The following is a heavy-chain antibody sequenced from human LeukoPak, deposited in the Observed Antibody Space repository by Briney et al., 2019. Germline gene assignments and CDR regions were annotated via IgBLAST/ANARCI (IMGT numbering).Heavy chain of an antibody. J-gene: IGHJ3*02. Sequence: PSETLSLTCAVYGGSFSGYYWSWIRQPPGKGLEWIGEINHSGSTNYNPSLKSRVTISVDTSKNQFSLRLSSVTAGDTAVYYCARTTSHIVVVVEHHAFDIWGQGTMVTVSS. D-gene: IGHD2-15*01. CDR2: INHSGST. V-gene: IGHV4-34*01. CDR1: GGSFSGYY. CDR3: ARTTSHIVVVVEHHAFDI.